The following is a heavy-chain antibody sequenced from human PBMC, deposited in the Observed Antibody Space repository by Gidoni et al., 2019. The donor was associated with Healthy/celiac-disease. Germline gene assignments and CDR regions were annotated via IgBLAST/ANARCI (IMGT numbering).Heavy chain of an antibody. CDR2: IYYSGST. Sequence: QLQLQESGPGLVKPSETLSLTCTVSGGSISSSSYYWGWIRQPPGKGLEWIGSIYYSGSTYYNPSLKSRVTISVDTSKNQFSLKLSSVTAADTAVYYCARRVGYCSSTSCSNWFDPWGQGTLVTVSS. CDR3: ARRVGYCSSTSCSNWFDP. J-gene: IGHJ5*02. V-gene: IGHV4-39*01. CDR1: GGSISSSSYY. D-gene: IGHD2-2*01.